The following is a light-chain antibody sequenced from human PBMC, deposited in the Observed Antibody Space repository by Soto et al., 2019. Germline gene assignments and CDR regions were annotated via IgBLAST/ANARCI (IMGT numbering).Light chain of an antibody. CDR1: SSDVGRSNL. J-gene: IGLJ1*01. V-gene: IGLV2-23*02. CDR2: EVN. CDR3: CSHTSSNTYV. Sequence: QSALTQPASVSGSPGQSITISCTGTSSDVGRSNLVSWYQQHPGKAPKLMIFEVNTRPSGVSNRFSGSKSGNTASLTISGLQAEDEADYYCCSHTSSNTYVFGTGTKLTVL.